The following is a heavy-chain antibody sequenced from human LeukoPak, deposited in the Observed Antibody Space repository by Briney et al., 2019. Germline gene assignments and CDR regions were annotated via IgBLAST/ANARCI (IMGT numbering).Heavy chain of an antibody. Sequence: QPGGSLKLSCAASGFTFNSYAMSWVRQAPGKGLRLVSALSGSGGSTFYAVSVKGRFTISRDNSKNTLYLQMNILKAQDTAVLLCAQVIAVALLDFLVLGTLVSVSP. J-gene: IGHJ4*02. D-gene: IGHD6-19*01. CDR2: LSGSGGST. CDR1: GFTFNSYA. CDR3: AQVIAVALLDF. V-gene: IGHV3-23*01.